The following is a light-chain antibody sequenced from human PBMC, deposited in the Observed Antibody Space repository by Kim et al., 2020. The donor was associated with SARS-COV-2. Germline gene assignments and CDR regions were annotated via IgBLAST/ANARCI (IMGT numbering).Light chain of an antibody. J-gene: IGLJ3*02. CDR2: ANT. Sequence: RVTITCTGSSSNISTGYDVLCYQQLPETAPKLLVYANTNRPSGVPDRFSGSKSGTSASLAITGRQAEDEADYYCQSYDSSRSAGVFGGGTKLTVL. CDR3: QSYDSSRSAGV. V-gene: IGLV1-40*01. CDR1: SSNISTGYD.